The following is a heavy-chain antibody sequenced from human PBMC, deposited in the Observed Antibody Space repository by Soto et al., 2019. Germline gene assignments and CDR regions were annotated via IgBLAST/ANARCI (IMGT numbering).Heavy chain of an antibody. D-gene: IGHD2-2*01. CDR2: ISSSGSSI. Sequence: GGSLRLSCAASGFTFSDYYMSWIRQAPGKGLEWVSYISSSGSSIDYADSVKGRFTISRDNAKNSLYLQMNSLRAEDTAVYFCASTEYQRLGTDYWGQGTLVTVSS. V-gene: IGHV3-11*01. CDR3: ASTEYQRLGTDY. J-gene: IGHJ4*02. CDR1: GFTFSDYY.